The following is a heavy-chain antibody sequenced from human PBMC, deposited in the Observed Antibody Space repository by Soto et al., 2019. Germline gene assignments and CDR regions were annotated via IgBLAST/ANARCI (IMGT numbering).Heavy chain of an antibody. CDR1: GFTFSSYA. J-gene: IGHJ4*02. Sequence: SLRLSCAASGFTFSSYAMHWVRQAPGKGLEWVAVISYDGSNKYYADSVKGRFTISRDNSKNTLYLQMNSLRAEDTAVYYCARDGSWIQLWAYFDYWGQGTLVTVSS. CDR3: ARDGSWIQLWAYFDY. CDR2: ISYDGSNK. D-gene: IGHD5-18*01. V-gene: IGHV3-30-3*01.